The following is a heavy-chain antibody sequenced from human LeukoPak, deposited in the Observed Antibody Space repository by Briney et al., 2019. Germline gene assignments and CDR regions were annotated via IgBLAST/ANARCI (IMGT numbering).Heavy chain of an antibody. CDR2: INTAGVS. D-gene: IGHD1-14*01. Sequence: GGSLRLSCAASGLIVSSNYMSWVRQAPGKGLEWVSVINTAGVSYYTDSVKGRFTISRDNSKNTLYLQMSSLRADDTAVYYCAKVFRVPVYGYYYYYGMDVWGQGTTVTVSS. V-gene: IGHV3-66*01. CDR3: AKVFRVPVYGYYYYYGMDV. CDR1: GLIVSSNY. J-gene: IGHJ6*02.